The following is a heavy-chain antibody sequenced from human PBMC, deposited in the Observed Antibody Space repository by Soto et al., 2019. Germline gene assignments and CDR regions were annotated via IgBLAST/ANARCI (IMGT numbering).Heavy chain of an antibody. Sequence: PGGSLRLSCAASGFTFSGYWMHWVRQAPGKGLVWVSRIKGDGSSTTYADSVKGRFTISRDNAKNTLYLQMNSLRAEDTAEYYCARGYCSNGECSKPFDLWGQGTLVTVSS. V-gene: IGHV3-74*01. CDR3: ARGYCSNGECSKPFDL. D-gene: IGHD2-8*01. J-gene: IGHJ4*02. CDR2: IKGDGSST. CDR1: GFTFSGYW.